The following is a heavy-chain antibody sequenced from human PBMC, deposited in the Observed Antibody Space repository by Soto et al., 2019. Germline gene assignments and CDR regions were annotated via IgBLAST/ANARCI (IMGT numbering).Heavy chain of an antibody. V-gene: IGHV3-48*02. J-gene: IGHJ6*02. CDR1: GFTFSSYS. Sequence: PGGSLRLSCAASGFTFSSYSMNWVRQAPGKGLEWVSYISSSSSTIYYADSVKGRFTISRDNAKNSLYLQMNSLRDEDTAVYYCARDRSGPYYYYGMDVWGQGXTVTVYS. CDR3: ARDRSGPYYYYGMDV. D-gene: IGHD2-15*01. CDR2: ISSSSSTI.